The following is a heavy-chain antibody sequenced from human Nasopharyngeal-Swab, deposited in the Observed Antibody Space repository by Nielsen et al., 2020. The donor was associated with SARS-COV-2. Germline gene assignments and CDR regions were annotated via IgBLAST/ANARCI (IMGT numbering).Heavy chain of an antibody. V-gene: IGHV4-34*01. J-gene: IGHJ5*02. CDR2: INHTGST. CDR3: ARALGSIAARPRFDP. Sequence: WIRQPPGKGLEWIGEINHTGSTNYNPSLKSRVTISVDTSKNQFSLQLSSVTAADTAVYYCARALGSIAARPRFDPWGQGTLVTVSS. D-gene: IGHD6-6*01.